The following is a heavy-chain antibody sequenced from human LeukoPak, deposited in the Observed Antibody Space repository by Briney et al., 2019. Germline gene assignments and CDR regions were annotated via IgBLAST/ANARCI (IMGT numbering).Heavy chain of an antibody. CDR3: AKGCGGSCYSEFDH. CDR2: INSDGSRT. V-gene: IGHV3-74*01. J-gene: IGHJ4*02. Sequence: PGGSLRLSCAASGFTFSTYWMHWVRQAPGKGLVWVSRINSDGSRTTYADSVKGRFTISRDNSKNTLYLQMNSLRAEDTAIYYCAKGCGGSCYSEFDHWGQGTLVTVSS. D-gene: IGHD2-15*01. CDR1: GFTFSTYW.